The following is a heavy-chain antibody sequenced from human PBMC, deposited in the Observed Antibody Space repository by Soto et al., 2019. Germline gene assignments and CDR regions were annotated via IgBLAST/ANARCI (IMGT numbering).Heavy chain of an antibody. CDR3: ASSPEQQFPV. CDR1: GYTFTSYD. CDR2: MNPNSGNT. J-gene: IGHJ6*02. V-gene: IGHV1-8*01. D-gene: IGHD6-13*01. Sequence: ASVKVSCTASGYTFTSYDINWVRQAAGQGLEWMGWMNPNSGNTGYAQKFQGRVTMTRDTSISTAYMELSSLRAEDTAVYYCASSPEQQFPVWGQGTTVTVSS.